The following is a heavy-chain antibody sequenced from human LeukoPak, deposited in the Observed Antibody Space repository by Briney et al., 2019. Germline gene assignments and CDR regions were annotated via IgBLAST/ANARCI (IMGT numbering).Heavy chain of an antibody. D-gene: IGHD6-19*01. CDR1: GGSISSSSYY. Sequence: SETLSLTCTVSGGSISSSSYYWGWIRQPPGKGLEYIGSIYYSGSTYYNPSLKSRVTISVDTSKNQFSLKLTSVTAADTAVYYCARTYISGWFDPWGQGTLVTVSS. CDR3: ARTYISGWFDP. CDR2: IYYSGST. J-gene: IGHJ5*02. V-gene: IGHV4-39*01.